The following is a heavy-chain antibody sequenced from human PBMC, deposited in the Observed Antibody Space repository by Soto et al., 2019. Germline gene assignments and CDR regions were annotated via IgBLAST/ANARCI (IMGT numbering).Heavy chain of an antibody. CDR2: INPSGGST. D-gene: IGHD3-22*01. CDR3: ARSFSYYDSSGSVNWFDP. CDR1: GYTFTSYY. Sequence: ASVKVSCKASGYTFTSYYMHWVRQAPGQGLEWMGIINPSGGSTSYAQKFQGRVTMTRDTSTSTVYMELSSLRSEGTAVYYCARSFSYYDSSGSVNWFDPWGQGTLVTVSS. V-gene: IGHV1-46*01. J-gene: IGHJ5*02.